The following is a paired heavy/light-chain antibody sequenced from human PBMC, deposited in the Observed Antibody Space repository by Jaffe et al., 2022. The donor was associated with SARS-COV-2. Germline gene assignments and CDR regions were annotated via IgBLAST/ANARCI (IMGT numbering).Light chain of an antibody. CDR1: SSDIGAYNY. V-gene: IGLV2-14*03. CDR2: DVT. CDR3: SSYTSSSTVV. J-gene: IGLJ3*02. Sequence: QSALTQPASVSGSPGQSITISCTGTSSDIGAYNYVSWYQQHPGKAPKLILYDVTTRPSGVSGRFSGSKSGNTASLTISGLQAEDEADYYCSSYTSSSTVVFGGGTKVTVL.
Heavy chain of an antibody. V-gene: IGHV3-49*03. Sequence: EVQLVQSGGDLVQPGRSLRLSCTTSGFTFGAYPMSWFRQAPGKGLDWVGFIRSKAYSRTTEYAASVRGRFTISRDDSRNIAYLEMSSLKTEDTAVYYCTRGPMWGDLGSDFYFFDHWGQGSLVTVST. D-gene: IGHD2-21*02. J-gene: IGHJ4*02. CDR3: TRGPMWGDLGSDFYFFDH. CDR1: GFTFGAYP. CDR2: IRSKAYSRTT.